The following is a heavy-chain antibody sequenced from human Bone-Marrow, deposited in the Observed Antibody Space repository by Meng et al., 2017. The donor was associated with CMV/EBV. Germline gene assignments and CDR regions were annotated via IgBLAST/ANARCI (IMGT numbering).Heavy chain of an antibody. V-gene: IGHV4-59*01. CDR3: ARASRSRYCSSTSCLGGYFDY. J-gene: IGHJ4*02. Sequence: SETLSLTCTVSGGSISSYYWSWIRQPPGKGLEWIGYIYYSGSTNYNPSLKSRVTISVDTSKNQFSLKLSSVTAADTAVYYCARASRSRYCSSTSCLGGYFDYWGQGTLVTVSS. CDR1: GGSISSYY. CDR2: IYYSGST. D-gene: IGHD2-2*01.